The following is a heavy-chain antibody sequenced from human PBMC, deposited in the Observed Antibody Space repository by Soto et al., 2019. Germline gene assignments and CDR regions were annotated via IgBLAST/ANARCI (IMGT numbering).Heavy chain of an antibody. Sequence: EVQLVESGGGLVQPGGSLRLSCTASGFIFSTYWMNWVRKAPGKGLEWVANIKQDGSQTYYVDSVKGRFTISRDNAKNSLFLQMNSLRVEDTAVYYCVRAVAAVGSFWGQGTLVTVSS. CDR2: IKQDGSQT. J-gene: IGHJ4*02. V-gene: IGHV3-7*01. D-gene: IGHD6-13*01. CDR1: GFIFSTYW. CDR3: VRAVAAVGSF.